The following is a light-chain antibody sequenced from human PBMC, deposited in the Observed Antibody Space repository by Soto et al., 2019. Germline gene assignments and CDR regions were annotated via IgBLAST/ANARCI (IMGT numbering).Light chain of an antibody. CDR3: QQRNSWT. V-gene: IGKV1-5*01. Sequence: IKMTQSPSTLSASVGDRVTITCRASQTISTWLACHQQKPGKAPKLLIYDASSLESGVPSRFSGSGSGTEFTLTISSLQPEDFATYYCQQRNSWTFGQGTKVDIK. CDR1: QTISTW. J-gene: IGKJ1*01. CDR2: DAS.